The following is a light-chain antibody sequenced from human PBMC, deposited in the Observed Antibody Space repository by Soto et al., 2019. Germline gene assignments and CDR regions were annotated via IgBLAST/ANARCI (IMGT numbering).Light chain of an antibody. Sequence: QSVLTQPASVSGSPGQSITISCTGTSSDVGSYNSVSWYQHHPGKAPKLMIYDVSDRSSGVSSRFSGSKSDNTASLTISGLQAEDEADYYCNSYTSRRTYVFGTGTKLTVL. J-gene: IGLJ1*01. V-gene: IGLV2-14*03. CDR3: NSYTSRRTYV. CDR2: DVS. CDR1: SSDVGSYNS.